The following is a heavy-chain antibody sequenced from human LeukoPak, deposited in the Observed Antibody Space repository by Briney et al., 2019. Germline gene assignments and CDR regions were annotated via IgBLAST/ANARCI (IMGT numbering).Heavy chain of an antibody. Sequence: AVNVTCKATVYSLTRFDNNWVRPRSGRGLEGMGWMNPKRGNTGYAPTFKGRVTITLHTHSDTPFMALNRLRPDDTAVYYCARGGSSSSQDNNYGMDVWGQGTTITVSS. CDR1: VYSLTRFD. CDR2: MNPKRGNT. CDR3: ARGGSSSSQDNNYGMDV. D-gene: IGHD6-13*01. V-gene: IGHV1-8*01. J-gene: IGHJ6*02.